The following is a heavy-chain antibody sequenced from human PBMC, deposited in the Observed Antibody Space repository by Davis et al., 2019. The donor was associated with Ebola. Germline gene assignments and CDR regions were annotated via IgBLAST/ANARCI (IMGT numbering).Heavy chain of an antibody. V-gene: IGHV4-34*01. D-gene: IGHD3-9*01. CDR2: INHSGST. CDR3: ARGGWEVRYFDWSPNYYYYGMDV. J-gene: IGHJ6*04. CDR1: GGSFSGYY. Sequence: MPGGSLRLSCAVYGGSFSGYYWSWIRQPPGKGLEWIGEINHSGSTNSNPSLKSRVTISVDTSKNQFSLKLSSVTAADTAVYYCARGGWEVRYFDWSPNYYYYGMDVWGKGTTVTVSS.